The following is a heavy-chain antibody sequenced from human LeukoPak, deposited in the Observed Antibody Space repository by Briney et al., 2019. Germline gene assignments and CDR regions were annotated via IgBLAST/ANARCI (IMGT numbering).Heavy chain of an antibody. D-gene: IGHD6-19*01. J-gene: IGHJ6*03. V-gene: IGHV3-43*01. CDR2: ISWDGGNT. CDR1: GFTFDDYT. CDR3: AKAVAVDYYYYMGV. Sequence: GGSLRLSCAASGFTFDDYTMYWVRQPPGKGLEWVSLISWDGGNTYYADSVKGRFTISRDNSKNSLYLQMNSLRSEDTALYYCAKAVAVDYYYYMGVWGKGTPVTVSS.